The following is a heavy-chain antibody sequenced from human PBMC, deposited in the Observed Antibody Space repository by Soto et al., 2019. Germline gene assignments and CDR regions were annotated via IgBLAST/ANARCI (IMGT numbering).Heavy chain of an antibody. J-gene: IGHJ3*02. CDR3: ARDEAGWNLYYYDSSGYNDAFDI. Sequence: QVQLVESGGGVVQPGRSLRLSCAASGFTFSSYAMHWVRQAPGKGLEWVAVISYDGSNKYYADSVKGRFTISRDNSKNTLYLQMNSLRAEDTAVYYCARDEAGWNLYYYDSSGYNDAFDIWGQGTMVTVSS. CDR1: GFTFSSYA. D-gene: IGHD3-22*01. CDR2: ISYDGSNK. V-gene: IGHV3-30-3*01.